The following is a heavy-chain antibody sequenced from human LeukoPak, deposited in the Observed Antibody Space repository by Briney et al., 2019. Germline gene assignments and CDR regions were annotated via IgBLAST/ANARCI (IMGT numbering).Heavy chain of an antibody. CDR3: ARKADYGGNSYYYYYGMDV. J-gene: IGHJ6*02. V-gene: IGHV3-48*03. Sequence: GRSLRLSCAASGFTFSSYEMNWVRQAPGKGLEWVSYISSNGSTIYYADSVKGRFTISRDNAKNSLYLQMNSLRAEDTAVYYCARKADYGGNSYYYYYGMDVWGQGTTVTVSS. CDR2: ISSNGSTI. D-gene: IGHD4-23*01. CDR1: GFTFSSYE.